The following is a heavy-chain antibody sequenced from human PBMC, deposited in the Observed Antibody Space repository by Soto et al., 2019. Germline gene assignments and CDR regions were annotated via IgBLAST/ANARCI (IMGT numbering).Heavy chain of an antibody. CDR1: GYSFTTYC. J-gene: IGHJ4*02. D-gene: IGHD6-19*01. CDR2: IYPSDSHT. Sequence: PGESLKISCKASGYSFTTYCIGWVRQMPGKGLEWMGIIYPSDSHTTYSPSFQGQVTISVDKSINTAYLQWSSLKTSDTVIYYCPRCGHGQSPIAVADYWGQGTLVTVS. V-gene: IGHV5-51*01. CDR3: PRCGHGQSPIAVADY.